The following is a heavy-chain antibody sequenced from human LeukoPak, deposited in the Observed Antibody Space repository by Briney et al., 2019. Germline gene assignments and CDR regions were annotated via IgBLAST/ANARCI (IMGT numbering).Heavy chain of an antibody. V-gene: IGHV1-2*02. CDR1: GYTFTGYY. Sequence: ASVKVSCKASGYTFTGYYMHWVRQAPGQGLEWMGWINPNSGGTNYAQNFQGRVTMTRDTSISTAYMELSRLRSDDTAVYYCARDRSYYYDSSGTLGGLDPWGQGTLVTVSS. CDR3: ARDRSYYYDSSGTLGGLDP. CDR2: INPNSGGT. D-gene: IGHD3-22*01. J-gene: IGHJ5*02.